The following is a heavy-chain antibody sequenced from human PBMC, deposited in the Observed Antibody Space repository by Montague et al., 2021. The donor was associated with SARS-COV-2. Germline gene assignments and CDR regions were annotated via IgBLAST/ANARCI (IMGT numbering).Heavy chain of an antibody. D-gene: IGHD6-13*01. J-gene: IGHJ4*02. Sequence: CAISGDSVSSNTAAWNLIRQSPSRGLEWLGRTYYRSKWYYDYAVSVKSRMTISPDTSKNQFSLQLSSVTPEDRAVYYFARDRRYSLSWSFDYWGQGTLVTVSS. CDR2: TYYRSKWYY. CDR1: GDSVSSNTAA. CDR3: ARDRRYSLSWSFDY. V-gene: IGHV6-1*01.